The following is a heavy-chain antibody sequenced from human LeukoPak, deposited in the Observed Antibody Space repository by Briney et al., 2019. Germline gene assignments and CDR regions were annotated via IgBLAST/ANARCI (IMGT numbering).Heavy chain of an antibody. Sequence: PSQTLSPTWTVVGGSISTGGYYWSWIWQPAGKGLEWIGRVFTSGSTNYNPSLKSRVTISMDKSKNQFSLKLSSVTAADTAVYYCARLYSSASIGVHYFDYWGQGALVTVSS. CDR3: ARLYSSASIGVHYFDY. D-gene: IGHD6-6*01. V-gene: IGHV4-61*02. J-gene: IGHJ4*02. CDR1: GGSISTGGYY. CDR2: VFTSGST.